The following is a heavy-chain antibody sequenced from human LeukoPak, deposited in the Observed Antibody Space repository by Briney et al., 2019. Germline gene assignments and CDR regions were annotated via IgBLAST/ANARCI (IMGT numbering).Heavy chain of an antibody. D-gene: IGHD6-13*01. V-gene: IGHV4-39*01. Sequence: SETLSLTCTVSGGSISSSSYYWGWIRQPPGRGLEWIGSFYYSGSTYSNPSLRSRVTISVDTSKNEFSLRLSSVTATDTAVYYCARRLAGTEDYWGQGTLVTVSS. CDR1: GGSISSSSYY. CDR3: ARRLAGTEDY. J-gene: IGHJ4*02. CDR2: FYYSGST.